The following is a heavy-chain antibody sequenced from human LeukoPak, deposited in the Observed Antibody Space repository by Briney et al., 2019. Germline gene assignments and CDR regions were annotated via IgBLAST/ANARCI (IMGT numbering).Heavy chain of an antibody. D-gene: IGHD5-12*01. Sequence: GGSLRLSCAASGFTFSSFWMIWVRRAPGKGLEWVSAISGSGGSTYYADSVKGRFTISRDNSKNTLYLQMNSLRAEDTAVYYCAKVKATRSPDPFDYWGQGTLVTVSS. V-gene: IGHV3-23*01. CDR3: AKVKATRSPDPFDY. CDR2: ISGSGGST. CDR1: GFTFSSFW. J-gene: IGHJ4*02.